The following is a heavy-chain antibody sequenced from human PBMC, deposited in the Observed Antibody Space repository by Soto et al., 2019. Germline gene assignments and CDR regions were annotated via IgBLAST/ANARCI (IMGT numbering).Heavy chain of an antibody. Sequence: SETLSLTCAVSGGSISSSNWWSGVRQPPGKGLEWIGEIYHSGSTNYNPSLKSRVTISVDKSKNQFSLKLSSVTAADTAVYYCARDFSSGWYGLFYWGQGTLVTVSS. D-gene: IGHD6-19*01. J-gene: IGHJ4*02. CDR3: ARDFSSGWYGLFY. V-gene: IGHV4-4*02. CDR2: IYHSGST. CDR1: GGSISSSNW.